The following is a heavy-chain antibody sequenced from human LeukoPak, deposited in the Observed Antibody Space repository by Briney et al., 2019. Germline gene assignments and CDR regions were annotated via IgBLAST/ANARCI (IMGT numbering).Heavy chain of an antibody. V-gene: IGHV3-64*01. CDR2: ISSNGGST. Sequence: GGSLRLSCAASGFTFSSYAMHWVRQAPGNGLEYVSAISSNGGSTYYANSVKGRFTISRDNSKNTLYLQMGSLRAEDMAVYYCARSNSPYYYYYMDVWGKGTTVTVSS. D-gene: IGHD4-23*01. CDR3: ARSNSPYYYYYMDV. CDR1: GFTFSSYA. J-gene: IGHJ6*03.